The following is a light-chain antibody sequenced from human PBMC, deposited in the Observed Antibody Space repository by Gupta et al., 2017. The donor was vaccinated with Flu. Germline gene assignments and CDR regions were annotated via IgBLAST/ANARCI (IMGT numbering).Light chain of an antibody. CDR3: QEDYNLLALT. V-gene: IGKV3D-7*01. Sequence: RVTLSCRASHSVSSSYLTWYQQKPGQAPRLLIYGASTRATSIPARFSGSGSGTDFTLTISSLQPEDFAVYYCQEDYNLLALTFGGGTKVESK. CDR1: HSVSSSY. J-gene: IGKJ4*01. CDR2: GAS.